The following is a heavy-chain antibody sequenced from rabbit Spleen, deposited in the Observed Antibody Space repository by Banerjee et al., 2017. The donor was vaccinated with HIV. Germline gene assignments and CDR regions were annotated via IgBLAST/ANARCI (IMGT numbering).Heavy chain of an antibody. D-gene: IGHD1-1*01. CDR3: ARDLVAVIGWNFRL. CDR2: INIVTGKS. CDR1: GFSFSSSYY. J-gene: IGHJ3*01. Sequence: QEQLVESGGDLVKPEGSLTLTCTASGFSFSSSYYMYWVRQAPGKGLEWIACINIVTGKSVYARWAKGRFTMSRTSSTTVTLQMTSLTAADTATYFCARDLVAVIGWNFRLWGQGTLVTVS. V-gene: IGHV1S45*01.